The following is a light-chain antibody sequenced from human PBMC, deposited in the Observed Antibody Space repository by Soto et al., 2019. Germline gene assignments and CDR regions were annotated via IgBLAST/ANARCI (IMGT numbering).Light chain of an antibody. Sequence: ETVMTQSPATLSVSPGGRATLSCRASQTVSSNLAWYQQKPGQAPRLLIYGASTRATGIPARFSGSGPGTEFTLSISSLQSEDFAVYYCQQYNNWPLTFGGGTKVDI. J-gene: IGKJ4*01. CDR2: GAS. CDR1: QTVSSN. V-gene: IGKV3-15*01. CDR3: QQYNNWPLT.